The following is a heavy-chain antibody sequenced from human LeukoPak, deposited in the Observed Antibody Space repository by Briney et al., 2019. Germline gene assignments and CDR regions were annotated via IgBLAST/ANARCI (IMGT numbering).Heavy chain of an antibody. J-gene: IGHJ5*02. Sequence: SETLSLTCTVSGGSISGHYWSWIRQPAGKGLEWIGRIYMTGSTNYNPSLKSRVTMSVDMSKNQFCLKLSSVTAADTAVYFCARVALFGSGSYYWFDPWGQGTLVTVSS. CDR3: ARVALFGSGSYYWFDP. CDR1: GGSISGHY. V-gene: IGHV4-4*07. CDR2: IYMTGST. D-gene: IGHD3-10*01.